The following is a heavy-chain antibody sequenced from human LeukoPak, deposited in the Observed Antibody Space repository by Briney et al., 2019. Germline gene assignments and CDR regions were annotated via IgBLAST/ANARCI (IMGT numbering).Heavy chain of an antibody. Sequence: PGGSLRLSCAASGFSVSNTYMSWVRQAPGKGLEWVSIISSGGNTYSAHSVKGRFTISRDNSKNTLYLQMNRLRPEDTAVYYCARGTVTAPDYWGQGTLVTVSS. CDR1: GFSVSNTY. J-gene: IGHJ4*02. V-gene: IGHV3-53*01. CDR2: ISSGGNT. CDR3: ARGTVTAPDY. D-gene: IGHD2-21*02.